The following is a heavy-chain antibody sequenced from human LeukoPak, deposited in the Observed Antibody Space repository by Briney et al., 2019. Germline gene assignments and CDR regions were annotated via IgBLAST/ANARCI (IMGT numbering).Heavy chain of an antibody. CDR2: IIPIFGTA. V-gene: IGHV1-69*13. CDR3: SYCSGGSCYSEYFQH. D-gene: IGHD2-15*01. CDR1: GGTFSSYA. J-gene: IGHJ1*01. Sequence: SVKVSCKASGGTFSSYAISWVRQAPGQGLEWMGGIIPIFGTANYAQKFQGRVTITVDESTSTAYMELSSLRSEDTAVYYCSYCSGGSCYSEYFQHWGQGTLVTVSS.